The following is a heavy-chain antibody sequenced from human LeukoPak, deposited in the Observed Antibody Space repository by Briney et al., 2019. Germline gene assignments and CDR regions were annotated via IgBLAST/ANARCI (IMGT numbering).Heavy chain of an antibody. J-gene: IGHJ4*02. CDR1: GASISGYY. CDR3: AKPPYGRDVYNYFDY. Sequence: PSESLSLTCTVSGASISGYYWSWVRQAPGKGLEWVSAISGSGGSTYYADSVKGRFTISRDNSKNTLYLQMNSLRVEDTAVYYCAKPPYGRDVYNYFDYWGQGTPVTVSS. V-gene: IGHV3-23*01. D-gene: IGHD5-24*01. CDR2: ISGSGGST.